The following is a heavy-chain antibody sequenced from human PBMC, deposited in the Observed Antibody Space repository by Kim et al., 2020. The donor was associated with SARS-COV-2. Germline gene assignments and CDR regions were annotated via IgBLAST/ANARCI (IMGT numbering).Heavy chain of an antibody. CDR3: AKYTYDASGFPDY. J-gene: IGHJ4*02. CDR1: GYTFIGYY. Sequence: ASVKVSCEGSGYTFIGYYMHWVRQAPGQGLEWMGRINPSSGDTKYAQKFQGRVTLTRDTSISTAYMELSRLRYDDTAVYYCAKYTYDASGFPDYWGQGTL. CDR2: INPSSGDT. V-gene: IGHV1-2*06. D-gene: IGHD3-22*01.